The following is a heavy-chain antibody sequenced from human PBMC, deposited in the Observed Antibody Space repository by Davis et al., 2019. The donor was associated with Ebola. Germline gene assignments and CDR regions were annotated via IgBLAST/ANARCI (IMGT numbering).Heavy chain of an antibody. D-gene: IGHD3-10*01. CDR3: ARDRGGFHAFDI. CDR1: GFTFSSYA. V-gene: IGHV3-23*01. Sequence: GESLKISCAASGFTFSSYAMSWVRQAPGKGLEWVSAISGSGGSTYYADSVKGRLTISRDNSKNTLYLQLNSLRAEDTAVYYCARDRGGFHAFDIWGQGTELTASS. J-gene: IGHJ3*02. CDR2: ISGSGGST.